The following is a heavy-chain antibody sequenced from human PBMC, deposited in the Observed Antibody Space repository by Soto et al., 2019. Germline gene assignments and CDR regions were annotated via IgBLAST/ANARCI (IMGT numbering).Heavy chain of an antibody. CDR1: GGSISSYY. CDR3: ARGIEVFERYCSVGSCYPSSYYYYMDV. D-gene: IGHD2-15*01. V-gene: IGHV4-59*01. J-gene: IGHJ6*03. CDR2: IYYSGST. Sequence: LSETLSLTCTVSGGSISSYYWSWIRQPPGKGLEWIGYIYYSGSTNYNPSLKSRVTISVDTSKNQFSLKLSSVTAADTAVYYCARGIEVFERYCSVGSCYPSSYYYYMDVWGKETTVTVSS.